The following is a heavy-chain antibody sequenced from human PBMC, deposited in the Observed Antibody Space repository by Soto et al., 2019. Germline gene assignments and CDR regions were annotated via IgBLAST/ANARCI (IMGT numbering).Heavy chain of an antibody. D-gene: IGHD4-17*01. J-gene: IGHJ4*02. CDR1: GYTFTSYD. CDR2: MNPNSGNT. V-gene: IGHV1-8*01. Sequence: QVQLVQSGAEVKKPGASVKFSCKAPGYTFTSYDINWVRQATGQGFEWMGWMNPNSGNTGYAQKFQGRVTMTRNTSISTAYMELRSMRSGDTAVEYWARTLYGDNVDYWGQGTLVTVSS. CDR3: ARTLYGDNVDY.